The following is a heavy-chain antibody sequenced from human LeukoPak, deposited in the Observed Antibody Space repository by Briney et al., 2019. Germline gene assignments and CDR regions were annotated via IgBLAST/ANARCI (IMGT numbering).Heavy chain of an antibody. CDR1: GFTFSDSA. CDR3: TGRDDYGDY. Sequence: PGGPLRLSCAASGFTFSDSAMHWVRQASGKRLEWVGRIRTKRNNYATAYAASVRGRFTISRDDSKNTAFLQMSSLKTEDTAVYYCTGRDDYGDYWGQGTLVTVSS. V-gene: IGHV3-73*01. J-gene: IGHJ4*02. CDR2: IRTKRNNYAT.